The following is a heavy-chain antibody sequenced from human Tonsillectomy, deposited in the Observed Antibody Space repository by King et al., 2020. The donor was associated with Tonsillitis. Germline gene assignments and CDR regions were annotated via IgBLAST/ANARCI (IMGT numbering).Heavy chain of an antibody. D-gene: IGHD3-22*01. CDR2: ISWDGGST. Sequence: QLVQSGGVVVQPGGSLRLSCSASGFTFDDYTMHWVRHAPGKGLEWVSLISWDGGSTYYADSVKGRFTISRDNSKNSLYLQMNSLRTEDTALYYCAKSYCSGYYYAPYYSYGMDVWGPGTTVTVSS. V-gene: IGHV3-43*01. J-gene: IGHJ6*02. CDR3: AKSYCSGYYYAPYYSYGMDV. CDR1: GFTFDDYT.